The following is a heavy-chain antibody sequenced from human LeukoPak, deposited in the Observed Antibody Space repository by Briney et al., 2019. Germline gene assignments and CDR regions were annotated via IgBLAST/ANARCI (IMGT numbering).Heavy chain of an antibody. CDR2: IIPIFDTA. Sequence: AASVKVSCKASGGTFSSYAISWVRQAPGQGLEWMGGIIPIFDTANYAQKFQGRVTITADKSTSTAYMELSSLRSEDTAVYYCARGLEHGNYYYYMDVWGKGTTVTVSS. V-gene: IGHV1-69*06. CDR1: GGTFSSYA. CDR3: ARGLEHGNYYYYMDV. D-gene: IGHD1/OR15-1a*01. J-gene: IGHJ6*03.